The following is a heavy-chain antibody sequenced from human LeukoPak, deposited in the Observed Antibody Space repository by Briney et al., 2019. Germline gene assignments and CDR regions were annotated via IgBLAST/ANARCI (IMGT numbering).Heavy chain of an antibody. Sequence: SETLSLTCTVSGGSISSYYWSWIRQPPGKGLEWIGYIYYSGSTNYNPSLKSRVTISVDTSKNQFSLKLSSVTAADTAVYYCARRPAVPGHYYYYGVDVWGQGTTVTVSS. CDR3: ARRPAVPGHYYYYGVDV. D-gene: IGHD2-2*01. V-gene: IGHV4-59*08. J-gene: IGHJ6*02. CDR2: IYYSGST. CDR1: GGSISSYY.